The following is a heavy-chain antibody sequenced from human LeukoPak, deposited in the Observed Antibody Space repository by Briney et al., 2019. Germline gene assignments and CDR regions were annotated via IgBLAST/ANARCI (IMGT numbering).Heavy chain of an antibody. CDR2: IKSDGSRT. V-gene: IGHV3-74*01. D-gene: IGHD2-15*01. J-gene: IGHJ4*02. CDR3: ARELPFDY. Sequence: GGSLRLSCAASGFTFSSYSMNWVRQAPGKGLEWVSRIKSDGSRTDYADFVKGRFTISRDNAKNTLYLQMNSLRAEDTAVYYCARELPFDYWGQGTLVTVSS. CDR1: GFTFSSYS.